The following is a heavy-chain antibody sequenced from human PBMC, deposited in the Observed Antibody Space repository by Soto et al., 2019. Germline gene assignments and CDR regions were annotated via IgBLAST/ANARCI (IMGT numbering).Heavy chain of an antibody. D-gene: IGHD3-9*01. CDR1: GFTFSSYA. V-gene: IGHV3-30-3*01. Sequence: GGSLRLSCAASGFTFSSYAMHWVRQAPGKGLEWVAVISYDGSNKYYADSVKGRFTISRDNSKNTLYLQMNSLRAEDTAVYYCARGGILTGYYFDYWGQGTLVTVSS. CDR3: ARGGILTGYYFDY. J-gene: IGHJ4*02. CDR2: ISYDGSNK.